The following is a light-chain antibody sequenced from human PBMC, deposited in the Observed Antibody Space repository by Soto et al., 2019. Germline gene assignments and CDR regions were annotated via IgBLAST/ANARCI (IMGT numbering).Light chain of an antibody. CDR1: SGSIASNY. CDR2: EDN. V-gene: IGLV6-57*01. J-gene: IGLJ3*02. CDR3: QSYDTTNRGV. Sequence: NFMLTQPHSVSESPGKTVTISCTRSSGSIASNYVQWYQQRPGSSPTTVIYEDNQRPSGVPDRFSGSVDSSSNSASLTISGLKTEDEGDYYCQSYDTTNRGVFGGGTKVTVL.